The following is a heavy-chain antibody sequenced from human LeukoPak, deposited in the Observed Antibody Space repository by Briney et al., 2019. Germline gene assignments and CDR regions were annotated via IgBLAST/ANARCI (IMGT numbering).Heavy chain of an antibody. CDR2: IRYDGSNK. V-gene: IGHV3-30*02. CDR3: ARVYGDSSTYFDY. CDR1: GFTFSSYG. Sequence: HPGGSLRLSCAASGFTFSSYGIHWVRQAPGKGLEWVAFIRYDGSNKYYADSVKGRFTISRGNSKNTLYLQMNSLRAEDTAVYYCARVYGDSSTYFDYWGQGTLVTVSS. D-gene: IGHD4-17*01. J-gene: IGHJ4*02.